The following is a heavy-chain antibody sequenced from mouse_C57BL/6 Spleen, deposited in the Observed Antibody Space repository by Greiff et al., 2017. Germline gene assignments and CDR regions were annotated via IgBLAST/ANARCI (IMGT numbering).Heavy chain of an antibody. CDR2: INPNNGGT. J-gene: IGHJ4*01. CDR1: GYTFTDYY. D-gene: IGHD2-5*01. Sequence: EVQLQQSGPELVKPGASVKISCKASGYTFTDYYMNWVKQSHGKSLEWIGDINPNNGGTSYNQKFKGKATLTVDKSSSTAYMELRSLQSEDSAVYYCARSPSYSRNAMDYWGQGTSVTVSS. V-gene: IGHV1-26*01. CDR3: ARSPSYSRNAMDY.